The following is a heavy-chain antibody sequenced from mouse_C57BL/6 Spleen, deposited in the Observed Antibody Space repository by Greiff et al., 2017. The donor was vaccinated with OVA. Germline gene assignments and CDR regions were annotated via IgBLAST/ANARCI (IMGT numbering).Heavy chain of an antibody. CDR2: ILPGSGST. Sequence: QVQLQQSGAELMKPGASVKLSCKATGYTFTGYWIEWVKQRPGHGLEWIGEILPGSGSTNYNEKFKGKATFTADTSSNTAYMQRSSLTPEDSAIYYGARGYSNYVGYAMDYWGQGTSVTVSS. V-gene: IGHV1-9*01. D-gene: IGHD2-5*01. J-gene: IGHJ4*01. CDR3: ARGYSNYVGYAMDY. CDR1: GYTFTGYW.